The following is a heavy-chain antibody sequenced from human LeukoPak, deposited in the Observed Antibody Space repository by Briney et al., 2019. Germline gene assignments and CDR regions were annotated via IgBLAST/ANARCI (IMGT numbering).Heavy chain of an antibody. V-gene: IGHV1-46*01. J-gene: IGHJ3*02. CDR3: AREQSGVTIFGVVIHDAFDI. Sequence: ASVKVSCKASGYTFTSYYMHWVRQAPGQGLEWMGIINPSGGSTSYAQKFQGRVTMTRDTSTSTVYMELSSLRSEDTAVYYCAREQSGVTIFGVVIHDAFDIWGQGTMVTVSS. D-gene: IGHD3-3*01. CDR1: GYTFTSYY. CDR2: INPSGGST.